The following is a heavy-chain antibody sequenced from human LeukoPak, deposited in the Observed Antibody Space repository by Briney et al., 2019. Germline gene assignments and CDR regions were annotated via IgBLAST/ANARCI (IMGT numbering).Heavy chain of an antibody. J-gene: IGHJ4*02. CDR2: IYSGGST. CDR3: ARDQGPIGSTSLGY. V-gene: IGHV3-53*01. CDR1: GFTVSSNY. Sequence: GGSLRLSCAASGFTVSSNYMSWVRQAPGKGLEWVSVIYSGGSTYYADSVKGRFTISRDNSKNTLYLQMNSLRAEDTAVYYCARDQGPIGSTSLGYWGQGTLVTVSS. D-gene: IGHD2-2*01.